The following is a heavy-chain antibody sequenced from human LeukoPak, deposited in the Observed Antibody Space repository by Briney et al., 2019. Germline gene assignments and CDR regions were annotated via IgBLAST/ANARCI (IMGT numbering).Heavy chain of an antibody. D-gene: IGHD2-21*01. Sequence: PGRSLRLSCAASGFTFSSYGMHWVRQAPGKGLEWVGGIIPIFGTANYAQKFQGRVTITADESTSTAYMELSSLRSEDTAVYYCARDVIDNYYYYMDVWGKGTTVTVSS. CDR3: ARDVIDNYYYYMDV. CDR1: GFTFSSYG. CDR2: IIPIFGTA. J-gene: IGHJ6*03. V-gene: IGHV1-69*01.